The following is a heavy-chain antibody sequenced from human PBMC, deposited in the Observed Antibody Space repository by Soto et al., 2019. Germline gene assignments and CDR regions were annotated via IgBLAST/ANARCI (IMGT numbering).Heavy chain of an antibody. D-gene: IGHD4-17*01. CDR2: ISSSSSYA. CDR1: GFTFSDYY. CDR3: ARFPDYGDDTGNYYYYYGMDV. J-gene: IGHJ6*02. V-gene: IGHV3-11*06. Sequence: GSLRLSCAASGFTFSDYYMSWIRQAPGKGLEWVSYISSSSSYANYADSVKGRFTISRDNAKNSLYLQMNSLRAEDTAVYYCARFPDYGDDTGNYYYYYGMDVWGQGTTVTVSS.